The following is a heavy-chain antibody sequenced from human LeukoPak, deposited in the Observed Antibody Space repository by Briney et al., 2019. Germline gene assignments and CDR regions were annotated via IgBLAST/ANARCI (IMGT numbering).Heavy chain of an antibody. CDR2: ISSSGSTI. CDR3: ARSLAVAAYGDWFDP. D-gene: IGHD6-19*01. J-gene: IGHJ5*02. V-gene: IGHV3-48*03. Sequence: GGSLRLSCAASGFIFSSYEMNWVRQAPGKGLEWVSYISSSGSTIYYADSVKGRFTISRDNAKNSLYLQMNSLRAEDTAVYYCARSLAVAAYGDWFDPWGQGTLVTVSS. CDR1: GFIFSSYE.